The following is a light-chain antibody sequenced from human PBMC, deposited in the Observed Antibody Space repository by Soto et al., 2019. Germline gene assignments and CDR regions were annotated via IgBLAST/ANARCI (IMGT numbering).Light chain of an antibody. CDR1: QSVNSDY. V-gene: IGKV3-20*01. J-gene: IGKJ1*01. Sequence: EIVLTQSPGTLSLSPGERATLSCRASQSVNSDYLAWYQQKPGQAPRVLMYGASNRATGIPDRFSGSGSGPDFTLTISRLEPEDFAVYYCQQYDQAPRTFGQGTKVEIK. CDR2: GAS. CDR3: QQYDQAPRT.